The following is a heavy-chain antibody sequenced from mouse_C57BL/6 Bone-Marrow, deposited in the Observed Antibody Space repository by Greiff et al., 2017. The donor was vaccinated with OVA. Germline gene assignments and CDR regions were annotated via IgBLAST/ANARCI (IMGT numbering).Heavy chain of an antibody. Sequence: QVQLQQSGAELVRPGTSVKMSCKASGYTFTNYWIGWAKQRPGHGLEWIGDIYPGGGYTNYNEKFKGKATLTADKSSSTAYMQFSSLTSEDSAIDYCAREATVEWYIDVWGTGTTVTVSS. CDR1: GYTFTNYW. V-gene: IGHV1-63*01. J-gene: IGHJ1*03. CDR2: IYPGGGYT. CDR3: AREATVEWYIDV. D-gene: IGHD1-1*01.